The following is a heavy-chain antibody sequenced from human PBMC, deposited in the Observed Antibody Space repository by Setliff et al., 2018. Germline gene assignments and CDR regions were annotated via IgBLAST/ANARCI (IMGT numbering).Heavy chain of an antibody. CDR3: GRGSFVGATIGYDY. V-gene: IGHV3-23*01. J-gene: IGHJ4*02. D-gene: IGHD1-26*01. Sequence: GGSLRLSCAASGFTFSSYAMNWVRQAPGKGLEWVSSISSSGGTTYDADSVKGRFTISRDNSKNTLYLQMNSLRAEDTAVYYCGRGSFVGATIGYDYWGQGTLVTVS. CDR1: GFTFSSYA. CDR2: ISSSGGTT.